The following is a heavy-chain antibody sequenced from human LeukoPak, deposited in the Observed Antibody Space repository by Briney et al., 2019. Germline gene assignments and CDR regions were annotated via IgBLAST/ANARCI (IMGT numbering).Heavy chain of an antibody. J-gene: IGHJ4*02. V-gene: IGHV3-48*01. Sequence: GGSLRLSCAASGFTFTTYNMNWVRQAPGKGLEWVSYISTTGSTIYYTDSVKGRFTISRDNAKNTLYLQMNSLRAEDTAVYYCAKGRCSGGSCYGRGFDYWGQGTLVTVSS. D-gene: IGHD2-15*01. CDR1: GFTFTTYN. CDR3: AKGRCSGGSCYGRGFDY. CDR2: ISTTGSTI.